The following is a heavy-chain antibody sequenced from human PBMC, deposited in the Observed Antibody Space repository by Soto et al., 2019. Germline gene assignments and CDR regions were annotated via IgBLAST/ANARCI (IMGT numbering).Heavy chain of an antibody. Sequence: SVKVSCKASGGTFSSYAISWVRQAPGQGLEWMGGIIPIFGTANYAQKFQGRVTITADESTSTAYMELSSLRSEDTAVYYCARDLGSSGYPFDYWRQGTLVTVSS. V-gene: IGHV1-69*13. D-gene: IGHD3-22*01. CDR1: GGTFSSYA. CDR2: IIPIFGTA. J-gene: IGHJ4*02. CDR3: ARDLGSSGYPFDY.